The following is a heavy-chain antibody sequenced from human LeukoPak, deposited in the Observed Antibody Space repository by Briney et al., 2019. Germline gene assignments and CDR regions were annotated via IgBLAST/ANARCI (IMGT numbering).Heavy chain of an antibody. CDR1: GFTFSSYA. J-gene: IGHJ4*02. V-gene: IGHV3-23*01. CDR2: ISGSGGST. D-gene: IGHD3-16*02. Sequence: GGSLRLSCAASGFTFSSYAMSWVRQAPGKGLEWVSTISGSGGSTYYADSVKGRFTISRDNSKNTLYLQMNSLRAEDTAVYYCYRGIDVWESYRYHDYFDYWGQGTLVTVSS. CDR3: YRGIDVWESYRYHDYFDY.